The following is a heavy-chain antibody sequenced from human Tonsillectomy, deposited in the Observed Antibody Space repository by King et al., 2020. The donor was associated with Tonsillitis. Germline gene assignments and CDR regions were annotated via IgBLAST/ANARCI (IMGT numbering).Heavy chain of an antibody. CDR1: GFTFSSYA. CDR2: ISASAGSA. J-gene: IGHJ4*02. V-gene: IGHV3-23*04. CDR3: AKEMRGTYSSSSSCDS. D-gene: IGHD6-6*01. Sequence: VQLVESGGGLVQPGGSLRLSCAASGFTFSSYALSWVRQTPGKGLEWVSGISASAGSAYFADSVKGRFTISRDNSKNTLYLQMNSLRAEDTAIYFCAKEMRGTYSSSSSCDSWGQGTLVTVSS.